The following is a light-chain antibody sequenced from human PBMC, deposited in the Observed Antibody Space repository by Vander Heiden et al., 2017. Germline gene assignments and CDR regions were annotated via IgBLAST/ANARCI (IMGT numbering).Light chain of an antibody. J-gene: IGLJ2*01. CDR2: ARN. V-gene: IGLV3-19*01. CDR3: NSRDTSGNHLV. CDR1: SLRSYY. Sequence: SSELTQDPAVSVALGHTVRITCQGDSLRSYYASWYQQKPGQAPLLVIYARNNRPSGIPDRFSGSSSGNTASLTITGTQAEDEADYYCNSRDTSGNHLVFGGGTKLTVL.